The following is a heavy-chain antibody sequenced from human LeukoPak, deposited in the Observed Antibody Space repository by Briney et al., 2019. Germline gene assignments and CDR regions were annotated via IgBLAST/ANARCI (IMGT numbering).Heavy chain of an antibody. Sequence: GGSLRLSCAASGFTFSSYSMSWVRQGPGKGLEWVSSISSSSTYKYYAGSVKGRFTISRDNAKNSLYLQMNSLRVEDTAVYYCAELGITMIGGVWGKGTTVTISS. CDR1: GFTFSSYS. V-gene: IGHV3-21*01. CDR2: ISSSSTYK. CDR3: AELGITMIGGV. D-gene: IGHD3-10*02. J-gene: IGHJ6*04.